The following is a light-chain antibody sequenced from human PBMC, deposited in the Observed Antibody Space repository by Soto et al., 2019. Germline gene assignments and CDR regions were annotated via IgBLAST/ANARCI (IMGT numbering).Light chain of an antibody. CDR2: EVT. CDR3: SSYAGGNEVA. V-gene: IGLV2-8*01. Sequence: QSALTQPPSASGSPGQSVTISCTGTSSDVGGYNFVSWYQQHPGKAPKLMIYEVTKRPSGVPDRFSGSKSGNTASLTVSGLQAEDEADYYCSSYAGGNEVAFGGGTQLTVL. CDR1: SSDVGGYNF. J-gene: IGLJ2*01.